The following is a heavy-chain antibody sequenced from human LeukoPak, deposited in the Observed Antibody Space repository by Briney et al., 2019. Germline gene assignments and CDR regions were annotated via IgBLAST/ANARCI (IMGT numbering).Heavy chain of an antibody. J-gene: IGHJ4*02. V-gene: IGHV3-23*01. Sequence: GGSLRLSCAASGFTFSSYAMSWVRQAPGKGREWVSGISTSGGSTSYADSVKGRFTISRDNPRNTLYMQMNSLRDEDTAVYYCAIMHRYYDGSGYWVQWGQGTLVTVSS. CDR3: AIMHRYYDGSGYWVQ. CDR2: ISTSGGST. CDR1: GFTFSSYA. D-gene: IGHD3-22*01.